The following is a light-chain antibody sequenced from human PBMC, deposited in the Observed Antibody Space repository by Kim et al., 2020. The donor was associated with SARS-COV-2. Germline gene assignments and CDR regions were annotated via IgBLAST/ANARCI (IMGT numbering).Light chain of an antibody. CDR2: QDS. J-gene: IGLJ2*01. Sequence: VAPRQTASITCSGDKLGDKYACWYQQKPGQSPVLVIYQDSKRPSGIPERFSGSNSGNTATLTISGTQAMDEADYYCQAWDSSTVVFGGGTQLTVL. CDR1: KLGDKY. CDR3: QAWDSSTVV. V-gene: IGLV3-1*01.